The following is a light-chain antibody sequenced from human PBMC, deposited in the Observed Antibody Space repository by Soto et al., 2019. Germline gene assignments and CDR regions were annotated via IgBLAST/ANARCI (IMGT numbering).Light chain of an antibody. CDR1: SRDVGGSNY. CDR3: RSYTSSNTLEV. Sequence: QSALIQPASVSGSPGQSITISCTGTSRDVGGSNYVSWYQHHPHRAPKLRIYEVSYRPAGVSSRFSGSNSGNTASLTISGLQDEDDADYYCRSYTSSNTLEVFGVGTKLTVL. J-gene: IGLJ1*01. V-gene: IGLV2-14*01. CDR2: EVS.